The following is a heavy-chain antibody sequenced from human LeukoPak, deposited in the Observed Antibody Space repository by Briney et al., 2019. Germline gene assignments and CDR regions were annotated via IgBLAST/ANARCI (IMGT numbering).Heavy chain of an antibody. D-gene: IGHD3-22*01. CDR3: TSVHDSSAYYHSGIDY. Sequence: GGSLRLSCTTSGFNFGDYVMSWVRQAPGKGLEWVGFIRSKAYRGATGDAASVKGRVTISRDDSKSIAYLYMNSLKTEDTAVYYCTSVHDSSAYYHSGIDYWGQGTLVTVSS. CDR1: GFNFGDYV. V-gene: IGHV3-49*04. J-gene: IGHJ4*02. CDR2: IRSKAYRGAT.